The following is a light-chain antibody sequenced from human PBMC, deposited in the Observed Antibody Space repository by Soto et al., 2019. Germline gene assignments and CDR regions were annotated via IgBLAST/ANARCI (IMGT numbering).Light chain of an antibody. CDR2: AAS. CDR3: QHFYPTPPVT. CDR1: QSIRNS. J-gene: IGKJ5*01. V-gene: IGKV1-39*01. Sequence: DIPLTQSPSSLSASVGDRVTITCRASQSIRNSLNWYQQRPGRAPKLLIYAASTLQSGVPSRFSGSGSGTDFTLTISNLQPEDFATYYCQHFYPTPPVTFGQGTRLEIK.